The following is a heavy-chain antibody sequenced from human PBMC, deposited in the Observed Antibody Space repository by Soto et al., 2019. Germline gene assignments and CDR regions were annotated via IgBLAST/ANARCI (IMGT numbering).Heavy chain of an antibody. Sequence: SETLSLTCTASGGSISSYYWSWIRQPPGKGLEWIGYIYYSGSTNYNSSLKSRVTISVDTSKNQLSLKLSSVTAADTAVYYCARXTYYYDSSGYYGYYFDYWGQGTLVTVSS. CDR2: IYYSGST. CDR3: ARXTYYYDSSGYYGYYFDY. CDR1: GGSISSYY. D-gene: IGHD3-22*01. V-gene: IGHV4-59*01. J-gene: IGHJ4*02.